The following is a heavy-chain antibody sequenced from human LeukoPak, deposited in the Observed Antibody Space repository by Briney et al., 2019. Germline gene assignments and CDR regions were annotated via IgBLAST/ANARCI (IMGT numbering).Heavy chain of an antibody. CDR1: GGSIISRSYY. J-gene: IGHJ4*02. D-gene: IGHD3-22*01. CDR3: ASGGRSGYPLDY. V-gene: IGHV3-7*01. Sequence: ETLSLTCTVSGGSIISRSYYWGWIRQPPGKGPEWVANMNQDGSHRYYVDSVRGRFTISRDNAENSLYLQMNSLRAEDTAVYFCASGGRSGYPLDYGGQGTLVTVST. CDR2: MNQDGSHR.